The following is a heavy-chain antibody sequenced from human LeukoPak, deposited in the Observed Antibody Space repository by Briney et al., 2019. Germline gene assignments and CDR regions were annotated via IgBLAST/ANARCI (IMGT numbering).Heavy chain of an antibody. J-gene: IGHJ4*02. CDR3: ARGYCTSTSCPWSLDY. Sequence: PGRSLRLSCAASGFTFSSYGMHWVRQAPGKGLEWVAVISYDGSNKYYADSVKGRFTISRDNSKNTLFLQMNSLRAEDTAVYFCARGYCTSTSCPWSLDYWGQGTLVTVSS. CDR1: GFTFSSYG. V-gene: IGHV3-30*03. CDR2: ISYDGSNK. D-gene: IGHD2-2*01.